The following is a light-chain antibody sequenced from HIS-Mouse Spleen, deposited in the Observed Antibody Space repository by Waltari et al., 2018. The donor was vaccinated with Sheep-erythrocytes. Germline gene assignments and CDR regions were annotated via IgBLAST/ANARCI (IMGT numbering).Light chain of an antibody. CDR3: SSYAGSNNVV. V-gene: IGLV2-8*01. J-gene: IGLJ2*01. Sequence: QSALTQPPSASGSPGQSVTISCTGTSSDGGGYNYVSWYQNNPGKAPKLMIYEVSKRPSGVPDRFSGSKSGNTASLTVSGLQAEDEADYYCSSYAGSNNVVFGGGTKLTVL. CDR1: SSDGGGYNY. CDR2: EVS.